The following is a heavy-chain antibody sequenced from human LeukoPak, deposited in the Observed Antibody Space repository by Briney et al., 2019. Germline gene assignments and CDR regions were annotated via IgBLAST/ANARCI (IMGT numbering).Heavy chain of an antibody. CDR2: TNRDGSST. V-gene: IGHV3-74*01. D-gene: IGHD3-3*01. CDR1: GFTFSSSW. J-gene: IGHJ4*02. CDR3: ARDSVEWYIFDY. Sequence: GGSLRLSCAASGFTFSSSWMPWVRQAPGKGPVWVARTNRDGSSTAYADSVKGRFTISKDNAKNTLYLLMNTLRAEDTAVYYCARDSVEWYIFDYWGQGTLVTVSS.